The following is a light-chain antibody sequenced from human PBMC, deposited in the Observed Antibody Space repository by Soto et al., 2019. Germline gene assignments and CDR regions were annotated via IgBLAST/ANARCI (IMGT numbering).Light chain of an antibody. CDR1: QGIGNA. V-gene: IGKV1-17*01. CDR2: AAS. Sequence: PMTQSPSSLSSSVGDSVAISCRESQGIGNALGWYQQKTGKPPKSLIYAASSLQSGVPSRLSGSGSGTELNLTISSLQPEDFATYYCLKHNSYPLTCGRGTKVDIK. CDR3: LKHNSYPLT. J-gene: IGKJ4*02.